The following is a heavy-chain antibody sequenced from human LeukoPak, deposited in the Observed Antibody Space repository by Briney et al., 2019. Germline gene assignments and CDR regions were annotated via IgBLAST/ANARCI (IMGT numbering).Heavy chain of an antibody. Sequence: GSLRLSCAASGFTFSSYSMNWVRQAPGKGLEWVSSISSSSSYIYYADSVKGRFTISRDNAKNSLYLQMNSLRAEDTAVYYCARSYKRNNWFDPWGQGTLVTVSS. J-gene: IGHJ5*02. CDR1: GFTFSSYS. D-gene: IGHD1-26*01. CDR2: ISSSSSYI. V-gene: IGHV3-21*01. CDR3: ARSYKRNNWFDP.